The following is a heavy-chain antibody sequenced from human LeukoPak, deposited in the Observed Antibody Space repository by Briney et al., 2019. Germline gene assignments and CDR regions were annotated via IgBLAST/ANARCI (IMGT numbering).Heavy chain of an antibody. J-gene: IGHJ4*02. CDR2: IRSKAYGGTT. Sequence: GGSLRLSCVASGFTFTSYTMSWVRQAPGKGLEWVGFIRSKAYGGTTEYAASVKGRFTISRDDSKSIAYLQMNSLKTEDTAVYYCTRAYYYDSSGYYQTFDYWGQGTLVTVSS. CDR3: TRAYYYDSSGYYQTFDY. V-gene: IGHV3-49*04. CDR1: GFTFTSYT. D-gene: IGHD3-22*01.